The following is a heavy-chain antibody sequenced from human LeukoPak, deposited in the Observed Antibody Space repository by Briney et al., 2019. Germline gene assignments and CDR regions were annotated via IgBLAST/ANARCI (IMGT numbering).Heavy chain of an antibody. CDR3: AKVMVRGDYFDY. CDR1: GFTFSSYA. Sequence: GGSLRLSCAASGFTFSSYAMSWVRQAPGKGLEWVSAISGSGGSTYCADSVKGRFTISRDNSKNTLYLQMNSLRAEDTAVYYCAKVMVRGDYFDYWGQGTLVTVSS. CDR2: ISGSGGST. V-gene: IGHV3-23*01. J-gene: IGHJ4*02. D-gene: IGHD3-10*01.